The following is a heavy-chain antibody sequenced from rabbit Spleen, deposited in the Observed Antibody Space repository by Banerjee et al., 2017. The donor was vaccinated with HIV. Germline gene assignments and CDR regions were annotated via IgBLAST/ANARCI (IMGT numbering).Heavy chain of an antibody. Sequence: QEQLVESGGGLVQPEGSLTLTCKASGFDFSTNYYMYWVRQAPGKGLEWIACIYGDSTGSTWYATWAKGRFTISKTSSTTVTLQMTSLTAADTATYFCARDTGSSFSSYGMDLWGPGTLVTVS. CDR1: GFDFSTNYY. CDR2: IYGDSTGST. J-gene: IGHJ6*01. D-gene: IGHD8-1*01. CDR3: ARDTGSSFSSYGMDL. V-gene: IGHV1S45*01.